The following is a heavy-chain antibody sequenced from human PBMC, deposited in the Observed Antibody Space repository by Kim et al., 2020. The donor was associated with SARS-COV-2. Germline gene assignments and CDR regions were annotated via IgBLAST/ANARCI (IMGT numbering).Heavy chain of an antibody. D-gene: IGHD6-13*01. Sequence: SETLSLTCTVSGGSISSYYWSWIRQPPGKGLEWIGYIYYSGSTNYNPSLKSRVTISVDTSKNQFSLKLSSVTAADTAVCYCAREGGSWYDYWGQGTLVTVSS. CDR2: IYYSGST. CDR3: AREGGSWYDY. CDR1: GGSISSYY. J-gene: IGHJ4*02. V-gene: IGHV4-59*01.